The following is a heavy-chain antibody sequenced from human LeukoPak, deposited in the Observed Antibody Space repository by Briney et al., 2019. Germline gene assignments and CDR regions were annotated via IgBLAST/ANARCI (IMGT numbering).Heavy chain of an antibody. V-gene: IGHV1-2*02. Sequence: ASVKVSCKASGYTFTGYYMHWVRQAPGQGLEWMGWINPNSGGTNYAQKFQGRVTMTRDTSISTVYMDLSGLRSDDTAVYYCASGYYDSSGYPLYFDYWGQGTLVTVSS. CDR3: ASGYYDSSGYPLYFDY. D-gene: IGHD3-22*01. J-gene: IGHJ4*02. CDR2: INPNSGGT. CDR1: GYTFTGYY.